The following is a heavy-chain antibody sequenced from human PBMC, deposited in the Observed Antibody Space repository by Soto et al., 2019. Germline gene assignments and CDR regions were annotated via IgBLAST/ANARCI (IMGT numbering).Heavy chain of an antibody. J-gene: IGHJ4*02. CDR1: GYAFTTYG. CDR3: ARGRYGDY. D-gene: IGHD1-1*01. CDR2: TSAHNGNT. Sequence: QVHLVQSGAEVKKPGASVKVSCKGSGYAFTTYGITWVRQAPGQGLEWMGWTSAHNGNTNYAQKLQGRATVTRDTSTSTAYMELRSLRSDDTAVYYCARGRYGDYWGQGALVTVSS. V-gene: IGHV1-18*01.